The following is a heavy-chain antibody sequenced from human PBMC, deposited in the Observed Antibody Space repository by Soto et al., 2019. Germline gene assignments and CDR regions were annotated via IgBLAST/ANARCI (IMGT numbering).Heavy chain of an antibody. D-gene: IGHD4-4*01. J-gene: IGHJ4*02. Sequence: PWGPLTLYYSASGFTFRSYAMHGVGPAPGKGLEWVAVISYDGSNKYYADSVKGRFTISRDNSKNTLYLQMNSLRAEDTAVYYCARDWGTVTTGFDYWGQGTLVTVSS. CDR3: ARDWGTVTTGFDY. CDR1: GFTFRSYA. CDR2: ISYDGSNK. V-gene: IGHV3-30-3*01.